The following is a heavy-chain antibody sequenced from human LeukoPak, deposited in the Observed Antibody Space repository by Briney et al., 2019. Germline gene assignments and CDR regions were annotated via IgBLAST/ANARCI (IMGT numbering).Heavy chain of an antibody. CDR1: GFTFSNYA. V-gene: IGHV3-64*01. Sequence: PGGSLRLSCAASGFTFSNYAMHWVRQAPGKGLEYVSTISSNGGSTYYANSVNGRFTVSRDNSKNTLYLQMGSLRAEDIAVYYCTRDTPMASDYWGQGTLVTVSS. D-gene: IGHD5-18*01. CDR3: TRDTPMASDY. CDR2: ISSNGGST. J-gene: IGHJ4*02.